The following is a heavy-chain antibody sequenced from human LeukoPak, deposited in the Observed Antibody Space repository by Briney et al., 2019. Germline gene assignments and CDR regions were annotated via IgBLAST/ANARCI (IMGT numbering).Heavy chain of an antibody. J-gene: IGHJ4*02. Sequence: ASVKFSCKASGYTFTSYAISWVRQAPGQGLEWMGWISAYNGNTNYAQKLQGRVTMTTDTSTSTAYMELRSLRSDDTAVYYCAADCSSTSCYFDYWGQGTLVTVSS. CDR1: GYTFTSYA. V-gene: IGHV1-18*01. D-gene: IGHD2-2*01. CDR3: AADCSSTSCYFDY. CDR2: ISAYNGNT.